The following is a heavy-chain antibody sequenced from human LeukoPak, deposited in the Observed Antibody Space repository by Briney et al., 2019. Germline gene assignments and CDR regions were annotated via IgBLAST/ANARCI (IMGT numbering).Heavy chain of an antibody. D-gene: IGHD2-15*01. Sequence: SVKVSCKASGGTFSSYAISWVRQAPGQGLEWMGGIIPVFGTANYAQKFQGRVTITADESTSTAYMELSSLRSEDTAVYYCARDECSGGSCYTGDYYYYMDVWGKGTTVTVSS. J-gene: IGHJ6*03. CDR2: IIPVFGTA. CDR3: ARDECSGGSCYTGDYYYYMDV. V-gene: IGHV1-69*13. CDR1: GGTFSSYA.